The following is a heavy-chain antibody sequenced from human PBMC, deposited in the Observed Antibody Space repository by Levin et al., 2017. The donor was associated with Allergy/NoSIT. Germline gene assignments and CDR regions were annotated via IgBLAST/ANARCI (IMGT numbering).Heavy chain of an antibody. CDR3: ERMPTSGSGTTSLDY. J-gene: IGHJ4*02. CDR2: INPRGGST. D-gene: IGHD3-10*01. V-gene: IGHV1-46*01. CDR1: GNTFSTYY. Sequence: ASVKVSCKAFGNTFSTYYMHWVRQAPGQGLEWMGIINPRGGSTSYAQKFQGRITLTRATSTSTVYLELSSRRPEEPAVYYCERMPTSGSGTTSLDYWGQGTLVTVSS.